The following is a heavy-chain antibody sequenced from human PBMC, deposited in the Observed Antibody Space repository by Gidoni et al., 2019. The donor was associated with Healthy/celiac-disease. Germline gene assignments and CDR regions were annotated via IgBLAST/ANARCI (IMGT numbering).Heavy chain of an antibody. J-gene: IGHJ5*02. Sequence: EVQLLASGGGLVQPGGSLSHSCAASGFTLSRHAMSWVRQAPGKGLACVSAMSGSGRSTYSAYSVKGRFTFSMDNPKNTLYLQMNSRRADYTAVYYCAKDAPWFDPWCQGTLVTVSS. CDR1: GFTLSRHA. V-gene: IGHV3-23*01. CDR3: AKDAPWFDP. CDR2: MSGSGRST.